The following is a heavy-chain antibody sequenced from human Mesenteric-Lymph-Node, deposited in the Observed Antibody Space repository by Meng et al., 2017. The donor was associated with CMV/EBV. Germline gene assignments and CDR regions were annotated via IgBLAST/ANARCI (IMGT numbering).Heavy chain of an antibody. J-gene: IGHJ4*02. Sequence: KSSGYTFTSYDINWVRQATGQGLEWMGWMNPNSGNTGSAQNFQGRVTMTRNTSIGTAYMELSSLRSEDTAVYYCARGQRGTGEHDFWGQGTLVTVSS. D-gene: IGHD7-27*01. CDR3: ARGQRGTGEHDF. CDR1: GYTFTSYD. V-gene: IGHV1-8*01. CDR2: MNPNSGNT.